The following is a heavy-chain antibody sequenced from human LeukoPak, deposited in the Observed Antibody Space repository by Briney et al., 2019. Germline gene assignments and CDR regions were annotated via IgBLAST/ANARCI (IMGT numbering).Heavy chain of an antibody. CDR1: GFTLSSYA. J-gene: IGHJ3*02. CDR2: ISGGGGST. D-gene: IGHD6-19*01. V-gene: IGHV3-23*01. Sequence: WGSLSLSCAASGFTLSSYAMSWVRQAPGKGLGWVSAISGGGGSTYYADPVKGRFTISRDNTKNTLYLQMNSLRAEDTAVYYCAKLAVAGMGDAFDIWGQGTMVTVSS. CDR3: AKLAVAGMGDAFDI.